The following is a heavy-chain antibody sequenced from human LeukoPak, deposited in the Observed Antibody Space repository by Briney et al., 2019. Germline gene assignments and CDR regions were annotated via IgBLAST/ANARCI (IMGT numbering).Heavy chain of an antibody. Sequence: PGRSLRLSCAASGFIFSDYAMHWVRQAPGKGLEWVAVISKDAVHEFYGDSVQGRFSISRDNSKTTVFLQMDRLTPDDTGLYYCARSDWNDVGSNYWGQGTPVTISS. D-gene: IGHD1-1*01. CDR3: ARSDWNDVGSNY. V-gene: IGHV3-30*03. CDR1: GFIFSDYA. J-gene: IGHJ4*02. CDR2: ISKDAVHE.